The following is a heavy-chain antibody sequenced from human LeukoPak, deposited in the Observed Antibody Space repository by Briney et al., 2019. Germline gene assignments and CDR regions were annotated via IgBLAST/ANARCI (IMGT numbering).Heavy chain of an antibody. J-gene: IGHJ4*02. V-gene: IGHV3-33*01. Sequence: GGSLRLSCAASGFIFSSYAMHWVRQAPGKGPEWVAIIWYDGSNKYYAESVEGRFTISRDNSKNTLYLQMNSLRAEDTAVYSCARGLGYSYGYGIDYWDQGTLVIASS. CDR2: IWYDGSNK. D-gene: IGHD5-18*01. CDR3: ARGLGYSYGYGIDY. CDR1: GFIFSSYA.